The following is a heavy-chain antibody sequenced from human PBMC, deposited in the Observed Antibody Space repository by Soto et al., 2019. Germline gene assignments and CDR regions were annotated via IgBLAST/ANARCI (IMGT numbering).Heavy chain of an antibody. CDR1: GGSISSSSYY. V-gene: IGHV4-39*01. CDR3: ARIGAENYDFWSGYYTGESDPDY. D-gene: IGHD3-3*01. Sequence: QLQLQESGPGLVKPSETLSLTCTVSGGSISSSSYYWGWIRQPPGKGLEWIGSIYYRGSTYYNPSLKSRVTISVDTSKNQFSLKLSSVTAADTAVYYCARIGAENYDFWSGYYTGESDPDYWGQGTLVTVSS. CDR2: IYYRGST. J-gene: IGHJ4*02.